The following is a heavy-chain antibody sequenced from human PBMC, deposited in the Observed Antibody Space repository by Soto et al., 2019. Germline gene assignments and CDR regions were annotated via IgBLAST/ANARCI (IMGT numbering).Heavy chain of an antibody. CDR3: ARDRDGSSWKTYYYYGMDV. CDR1: GDSVSSNCAA. CDR2: TYYRSKWYN. D-gene: IGHD6-13*01. Sequence: SQTLSLTCAISGDSVSSNCAAWNWIRQSPSRGLEWLGRTYYRSKWYNDYAVSVKSRITINPDTSKNQFSLQLNSVTPEDTAVYYCARDRDGSSWKTYYYYGMDVWGQGTTVTVSS. V-gene: IGHV6-1*01. J-gene: IGHJ6*02.